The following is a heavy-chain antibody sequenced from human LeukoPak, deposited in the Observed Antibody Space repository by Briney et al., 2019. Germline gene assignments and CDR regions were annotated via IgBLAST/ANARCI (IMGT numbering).Heavy chain of an antibody. Sequence: PSETLSLTCTVSGGSISSYYWSWIRQPAGKGLEWIGRIYTSGTTHYNPSLKSRVTMSVDTSKNQFSLKLSSVTAADTAVYYCARLSTVTTSFDYWGQGTLITVSS. J-gene: IGHJ4*02. CDR3: ARLSTVTTSFDY. V-gene: IGHV4-4*07. D-gene: IGHD4-17*01. CDR2: IYTSGTT. CDR1: GGSISSYY.